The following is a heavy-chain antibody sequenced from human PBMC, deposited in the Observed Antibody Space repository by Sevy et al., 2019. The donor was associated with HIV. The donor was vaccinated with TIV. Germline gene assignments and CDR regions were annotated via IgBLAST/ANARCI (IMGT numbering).Heavy chain of an antibody. CDR2: IIPIFGTA. CDR3: AVRGATAKTYYFDY. V-gene: IGHV1-69*13. Sequence: ASVKVSCKASGGTFSSYAISWVRQAPGQGLEWMGGIIPIFGTANYAQKFQGRVTITADESRSTAYMELSSLGSEDTAVYYCAVRGATAKTYYFDYWGQGTLVTVSS. D-gene: IGHD1-26*01. CDR1: GGTFSSYA. J-gene: IGHJ4*02.